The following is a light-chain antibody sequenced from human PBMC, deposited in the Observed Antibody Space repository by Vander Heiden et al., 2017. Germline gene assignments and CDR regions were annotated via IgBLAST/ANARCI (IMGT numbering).Light chain of an antibody. V-gene: IGLV2-11*01. CDR3: CSYAGSYSGV. Sequence: QSAPRQPRAVSASPGQSVTISCTGTSSDVGSYNHVSWYQQHPGKAPKLMIYDVSKRPSGVPDRFSGSKSGNTASLTISGLQAEDEADYYCCSYAGSYSGVFGGGTKLTVL. J-gene: IGLJ3*02. CDR1: SSDVGSYNH. CDR2: DVS.